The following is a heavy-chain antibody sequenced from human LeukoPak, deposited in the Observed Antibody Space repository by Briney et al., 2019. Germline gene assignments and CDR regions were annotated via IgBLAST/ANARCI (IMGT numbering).Heavy chain of an antibody. CDR2: ISSTSTYI. CDR1: GFTFSSYG. Sequence: PGGSLRLSCAASGFTFSSYGMSWVRQAPGKGLEWVSSISSTSTYIDYVDSVKGRFTISRDNAKNSLYLQMDSLRAEDTAVYYCARDPPSRGTRYFDYWGQGTLVTVSS. CDR3: ARDPPSRGTRYFDY. V-gene: IGHV3-21*01. J-gene: IGHJ4*02. D-gene: IGHD3-16*01.